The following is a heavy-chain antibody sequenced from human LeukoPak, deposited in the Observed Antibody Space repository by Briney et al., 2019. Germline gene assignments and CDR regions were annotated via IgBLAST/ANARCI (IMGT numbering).Heavy chain of an antibody. Sequence: SETLSLTCTVSGGSISHYFWSWIRQSPGKGLEWIGYIYYSGSTTYNPSLKSRVTISVDTSKNQFSLKLSSVTAADTAVYYCARGSPYGDYEGYYFDYWGQGTLVTVSS. CDR2: IYYSGST. J-gene: IGHJ4*02. CDR1: GGSISHYF. CDR3: ARGSPYGDYEGYYFDY. D-gene: IGHD4-17*01. V-gene: IGHV4-59*01.